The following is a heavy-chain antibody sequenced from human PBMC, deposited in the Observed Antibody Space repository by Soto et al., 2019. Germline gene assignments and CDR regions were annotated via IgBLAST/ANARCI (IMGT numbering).Heavy chain of an antibody. V-gene: IGHV4-34*01. D-gene: IGHD6-19*01. CDR3: ARGKMAGDAFDI. CDR1: GGSVSNYY. Sequence: SETLSLTCIVYGGSVSNYYWNWIRQPPGKGLEWIGEINHSGSTNYNPSLRSRLTISVDTSKNQFSLKLGSVTAADTAVYYCARGKMAGDAFDIWGQGTMVTVSS. CDR2: INHSGST. J-gene: IGHJ3*02.